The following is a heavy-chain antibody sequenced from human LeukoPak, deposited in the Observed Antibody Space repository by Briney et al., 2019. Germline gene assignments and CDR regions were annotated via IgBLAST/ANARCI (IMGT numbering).Heavy chain of an antibody. D-gene: IGHD2-15*01. V-gene: IGHV3-48*03. J-gene: IGHJ3*02. CDR1: GFTFSSYE. CDR2: ISSSGSTI. Sequence: PGGSLRLSCAASGFTFSSYEMNWVRQAPGKGLEWVSYISSSGSTIYYADSVKGRFTISRDNAKNSLYLQMNSLRAEDTAVYYCARDSAGDAFDIWGQGIMVTVSS. CDR3: ARDSAGDAFDI.